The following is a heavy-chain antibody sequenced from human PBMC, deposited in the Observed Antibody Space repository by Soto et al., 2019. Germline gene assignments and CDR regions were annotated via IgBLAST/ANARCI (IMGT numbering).Heavy chain of an antibody. V-gene: IGHV4-39*01. CDR1: GVSISSSSYY. D-gene: IGHD4-17*01. CDR2: IYYSGST. Sequence: SETLSLTCTVSGVSISSSSYYWGWIRQPPGKGLEWIGSIYYSGSTYYNPSLKSRVTISVDTSKNQFSLKLSSVTAADTAVYYCARHGDYPNWFDPWGQGTLVTVSS. CDR3: ARHGDYPNWFDP. J-gene: IGHJ5*02.